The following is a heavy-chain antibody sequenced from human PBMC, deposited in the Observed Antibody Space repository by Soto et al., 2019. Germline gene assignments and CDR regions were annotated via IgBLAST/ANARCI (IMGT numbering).Heavy chain of an antibody. J-gene: IGHJ4*02. CDR1: GFTFSNYG. Sequence: PGGSLRLSCAAAGFTFSNYGMHWVRQAPGKGLEWVAVISYDGSNKYYADPVKGRFTISRDNSKNTLYLQMNSLRAEDTTVYYCAKDRVHGYDPHYYNILTGPVDYWGQGTLVTVSS. V-gene: IGHV3-30*18. D-gene: IGHD3-9*01. CDR2: ISYDGSNK. CDR3: AKDRVHGYDPHYYNILTGPVDY.